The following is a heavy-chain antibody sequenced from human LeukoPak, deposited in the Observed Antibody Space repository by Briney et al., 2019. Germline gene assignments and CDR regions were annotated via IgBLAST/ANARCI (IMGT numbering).Heavy chain of an antibody. D-gene: IGHD3-22*01. Sequence: SETLSLTCTVSGDSITRNYWSWIRQPAGKGLEWIGRIYNSGNTNYSPSLESRVTMSTDTSKNQFSLKLASVTAADTAVYYCARGSFDSSGYYVFDYWGQGTLVTVSS. CDR3: ARGSFDSSGYYVFDY. CDR1: GDSITRNY. J-gene: IGHJ4*02. V-gene: IGHV4-4*07. CDR2: IYNSGNT.